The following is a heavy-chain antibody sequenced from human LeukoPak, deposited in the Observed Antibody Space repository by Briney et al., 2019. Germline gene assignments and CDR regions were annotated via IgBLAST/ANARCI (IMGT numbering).Heavy chain of an antibody. CDR3: ARGGCVDIVTTTGNWFDP. Sequence: GGSLRLSCAASGFTFSSYWMSWVRQAPGKGLEWVANIKEDGSEKYYVDSVRGRFTISRDNARNSLYLQMNSLRAEDTAVYYCARGGCVDIVTTTGNWFDPWGQGTLVTVSS. V-gene: IGHV3-7*03. D-gene: IGHD5-12*01. CDR2: IKEDGSEK. J-gene: IGHJ5*02. CDR1: GFTFSSYW.